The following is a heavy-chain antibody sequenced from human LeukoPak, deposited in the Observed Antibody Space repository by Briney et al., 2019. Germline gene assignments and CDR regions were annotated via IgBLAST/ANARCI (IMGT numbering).Heavy chain of an antibody. V-gene: IGHV4-34*01. J-gene: IGHJ4*02. Sequence: SETLSLTCAVYGGSFSSYYWSWIRQPPGKGLEWIGEINHSESTNYNPSLKSRVTIPVDTSKNQFSLKLSSVTAADTAVYYCARGRLGYSYGYFDYWGQGTLVTVSS. CDR2: INHSEST. D-gene: IGHD5-18*01. CDR3: ARGRLGYSYGYFDY. CDR1: GGSFSSYY.